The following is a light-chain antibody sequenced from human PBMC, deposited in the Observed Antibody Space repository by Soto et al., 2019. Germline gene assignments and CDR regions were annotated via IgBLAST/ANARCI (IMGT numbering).Light chain of an antibody. CDR1: QSISSY. V-gene: IGKV1-39*01. Sequence: DIQMTQSPPTLSASVGDRVTITCRASQSISSYLNWYQQTPGKAPKLLIYAASSLQSGVPSRFSGSGSGTEFTLTISSLQPEDFATYYCQQSNRAPLTFGQGTRLEIK. CDR3: QQSNRAPLT. CDR2: AAS. J-gene: IGKJ5*01.